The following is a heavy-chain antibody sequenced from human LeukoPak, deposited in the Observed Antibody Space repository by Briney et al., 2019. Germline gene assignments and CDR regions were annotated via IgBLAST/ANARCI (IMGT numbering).Heavy chain of an antibody. J-gene: IGHJ4*02. CDR3: ARQEAARPLWY. CDR2: IYYSGST. D-gene: IGHD6-6*01. CDR1: GGSISSSSYY. V-gene: IGHV4-39*01. Sequence: PSETLSLTCAVSGGSISSSSYYWGWIRQPPGKGLEWIGSIYYSGSTYYNPSLKSRVTISVDTSKNQFSLKLSSVTAADTAVYYCARQEAARPLWYRGQGTLVTVSS.